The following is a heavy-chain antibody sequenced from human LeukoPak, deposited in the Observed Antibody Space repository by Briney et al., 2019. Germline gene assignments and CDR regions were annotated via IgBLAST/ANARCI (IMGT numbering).Heavy chain of an antibody. D-gene: IGHD2-15*01. CDR3: ARDLRDIVRDIVVVVAATDGSFDY. CDR2: INTDGTST. CDR1: GFTFSTYW. Sequence: PGGSLRLSCVASGFTFSTYWMHWVRQAPGKGLVWVSRINTDGTSTTYADSVKGRFTISRDNAKNTLYLQMNSLRAEDTAVYYCARDLRDIVRDIVVVVAATDGSFDYWGQGTLVTVSS. V-gene: IGHV3-74*01. J-gene: IGHJ4*02.